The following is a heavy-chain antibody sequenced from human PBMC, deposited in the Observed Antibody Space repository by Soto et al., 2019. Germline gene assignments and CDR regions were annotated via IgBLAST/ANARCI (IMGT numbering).Heavy chain of an antibody. J-gene: IGHJ4*02. D-gene: IGHD2-2*01. CDR3: AKVPLGYCSSTSCYWADY. Sequence: GGSLRLSCAASGFTFSSYAMSWVRQAPGKGLEWVSAISGSGGSTYYADSVKGRFTISRDNSKNTLYLQMNSLRAEDTAVYYCAKVPLGYCSSTSCYWADYWGQGTLVTVSS. CDR2: ISGSGGST. V-gene: IGHV3-23*01. CDR1: GFTFSSYA.